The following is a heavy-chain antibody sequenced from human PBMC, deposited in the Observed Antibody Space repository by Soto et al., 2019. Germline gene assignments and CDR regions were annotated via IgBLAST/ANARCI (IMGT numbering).Heavy chain of an antibody. D-gene: IGHD3-10*01. CDR2: IYYSGST. CDR1: GGSISSGGYY. Sequence: SETLSLTCTVSGGSISSGGYYWSWIRQHPGKGLEWIGYIYYSGSTYYNPSLKSRVTISVDTSKNQFSLKLSSVTAADTAVYYCARDPVITMVRGVYYGMDVWGQGTTVTVSS. CDR3: ARDPVITMVRGVYYGMDV. V-gene: IGHV4-31*03. J-gene: IGHJ6*02.